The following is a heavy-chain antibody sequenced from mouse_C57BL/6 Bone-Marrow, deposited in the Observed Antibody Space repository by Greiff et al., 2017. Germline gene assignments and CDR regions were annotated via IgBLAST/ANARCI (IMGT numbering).Heavy chain of an antibody. Sequence: QVQLKQPGAELVKPGASVKLSCKASGYTFTSYWMHWVKQRPGQGLEWIGMIHPNSGSTNYNEKFKSKATLTVDKSSSTAYMQLSSLTSEDSAVYYCAGDYYGNSAWFAYWGQGTLVTVSA. D-gene: IGHD2-1*01. J-gene: IGHJ3*01. CDR1: GYTFTSYW. CDR2: IHPNSGST. V-gene: IGHV1-64*01. CDR3: AGDYYGNSAWFAY.